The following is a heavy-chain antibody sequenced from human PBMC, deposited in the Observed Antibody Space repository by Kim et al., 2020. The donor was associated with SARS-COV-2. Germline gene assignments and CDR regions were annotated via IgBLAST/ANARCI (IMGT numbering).Heavy chain of an antibody. J-gene: IGHJ3*01. Sequence: SETLSLTCAVYGGSFSDFWSWIRQPPGRGLEWIGEINESGSTNYSPSLKSRVSMSIDTSKSQFSLRLTSVTAADTAVYYCARAAFIMVRGVTITQRVAFVVGGRGSMVTVSS. V-gene: IGHV4-34*01. CDR2: INESGST. D-gene: IGHD3-10*01. CDR3: ARAAFIMVRGVTITQRVAFVV. CDR1: GGSFSDF.